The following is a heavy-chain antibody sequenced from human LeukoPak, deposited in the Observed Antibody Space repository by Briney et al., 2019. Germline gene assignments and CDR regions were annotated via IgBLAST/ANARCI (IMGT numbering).Heavy chain of an antibody. CDR3: GRSVEGYCSGGSCYSYYYYMDV. D-gene: IGHD2-15*01. J-gene: IGHJ6*03. CDR2: IYYSGST. CDR1: GGSISSYY. Sequence: PSETLSLTCTVSGGSISSYYWSWIRQPPGKGLEWIGYIYYSGSTNYNPSLKSRVTISVDTSKNQFSLKLSSVTAADTAVYYCGRSVEGYCSGGSCYSYYYYMDVWGKGTTVTVSS. V-gene: IGHV4-59*01.